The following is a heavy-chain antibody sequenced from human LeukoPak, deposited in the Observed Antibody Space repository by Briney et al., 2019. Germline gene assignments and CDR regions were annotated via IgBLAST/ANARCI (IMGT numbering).Heavy chain of an antibody. J-gene: IGHJ2*01. Sequence: ASVKVSCKASGYTFTGYYIHWVRQAPGQGLEWMGWISGYNGNTEYAQKFQGRVTMTTDTSTSTVYMELRSLRSDDTAVYYCARALCFDFWGRGTLVTVSS. CDR2: ISGYNGNT. V-gene: IGHV1-18*04. CDR1: GYTFTGYY. CDR3: ARALCFDF.